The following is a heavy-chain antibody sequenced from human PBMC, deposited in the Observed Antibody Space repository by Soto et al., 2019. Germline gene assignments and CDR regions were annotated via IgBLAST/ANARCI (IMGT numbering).Heavy chain of an antibody. J-gene: IGHJ4*02. CDR1: GFTFSSYA. CDR2: ISDSGGNT. CDR3: AKGELVAATPFDC. V-gene: IGHV3-23*01. D-gene: IGHD2-15*01. Sequence: EVQLSECGGGLVQPGRSLRLSCAASGFTFSSYAMSWVRQAPGKGLEWVSTISDSGGNTYYADSVKGRFTISRDNFKNTLYLQMNSLRAEDTAVFYCAKGELVAATPFDCWGQGTLVTVSS.